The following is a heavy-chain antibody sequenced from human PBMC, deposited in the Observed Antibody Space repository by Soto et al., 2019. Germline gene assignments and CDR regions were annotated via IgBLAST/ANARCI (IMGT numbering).Heavy chain of an antibody. Sequence: GGSLRLSCAASGFTFSSYAMSWVRQAPGKGLEWVSAISGSGGSTYYADSVKGRFTISRDNSKNTLYLQMNSLRAEDTAVYYWAKGPGYSSTGYYWGQGTLVTVSS. D-gene: IGHD6-13*01. V-gene: IGHV3-23*01. CDR2: ISGSGGST. CDR1: GFTFSSYA. J-gene: IGHJ4*02. CDR3: AKGPGYSSTGYY.